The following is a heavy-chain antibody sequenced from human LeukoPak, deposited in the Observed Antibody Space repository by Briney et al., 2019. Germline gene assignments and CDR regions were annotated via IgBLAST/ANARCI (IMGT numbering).Heavy chain of an antibody. V-gene: IGHV3-66*01. J-gene: IGHJ6*02. CDR3: AGGSGSRGVSNGMDV. CDR1: GFTVSSNY. CDR2: IYSGGST. Sequence: GGSLRLSCAASGFTVSSNYMSWVRQAPGKGLEWVSVIYSGGSTYYADSVKGRFTISRDNSKNTLYLQMNSLRAEDTAVYYCAGGSGSRGVSNGMDVWGQGTTVTVSS. D-gene: IGHD3-10*01.